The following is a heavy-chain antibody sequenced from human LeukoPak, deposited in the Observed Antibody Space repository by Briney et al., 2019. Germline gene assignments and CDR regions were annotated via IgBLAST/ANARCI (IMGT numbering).Heavy chain of an antibody. J-gene: IGHJ4*02. CDR3: AREREKMNLMVFFDY. CDR1: GFSFSDYW. V-gene: IGHV3-7*01. Sequence: GGSLRLSCAASGFSFSDYWMSWFRQAPGKGLEWVANIKEDGSEKYYVDSVKGRFSISRDNAKKSLYLQMSGLRVDDTAIYYCAREREKMNLMVFFDYWGQGILATVSS. CDR2: IKEDGSEK. D-gene: IGHD2-8*01.